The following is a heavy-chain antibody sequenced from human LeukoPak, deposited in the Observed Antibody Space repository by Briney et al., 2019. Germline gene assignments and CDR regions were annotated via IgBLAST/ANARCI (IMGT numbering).Heavy chain of an antibody. V-gene: IGHV4-59*08. CDR2: IYYSGST. CDR3: ARRSMVRTVGYYYGMDV. D-gene: IGHD4/OR15-4a*01. CDR1: GGSISSDY. Sequence: SETLSLTCIVSGGSISSDYWSWIRQPPGKGLEWIGYIYYSGSTNYNPSLKSRATISIDTSKKQFSLKLSSVTAADTAVYYCARRSMVRTVGYYYGMDVWGQGTTVTVSS. J-gene: IGHJ6*02.